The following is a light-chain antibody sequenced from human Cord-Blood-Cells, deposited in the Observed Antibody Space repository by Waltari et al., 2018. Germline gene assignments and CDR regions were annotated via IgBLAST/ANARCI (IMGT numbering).Light chain of an antibody. J-gene: IGLJ2*01. V-gene: IGLV2-23*01. CDR1: SSDVGSDNL. Sequence: QSALTQPASVSGSPGQSITISCTGTSSDVGSDNLVSWYQQHPGKAPKHMIYGASKRPSGVSNRFSCSKAGNTASLTISGLQAEDEADYYCCSYAGSSTLVFGGGTKLTVL. CDR2: GAS. CDR3: CSYAGSSTLV.